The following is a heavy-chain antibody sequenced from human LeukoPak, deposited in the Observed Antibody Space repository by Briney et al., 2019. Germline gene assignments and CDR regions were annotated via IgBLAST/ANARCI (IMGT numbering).Heavy chain of an antibody. J-gene: IGHJ4*02. V-gene: IGHV1-69*04. Sequence: SVRVSCKASGGTFSSYAIGWVRQAPGQGLEWMGRIIPILGIANYAQTFQGRFTITADKSTSTAYMELSSLRSEDTAVYYCARDRYGLMGDFDYWGQGTLVTVSS. D-gene: IGHD2-8*01. CDR2: IIPILGIA. CDR1: GGTFSSYA. CDR3: ARDRYGLMGDFDY.